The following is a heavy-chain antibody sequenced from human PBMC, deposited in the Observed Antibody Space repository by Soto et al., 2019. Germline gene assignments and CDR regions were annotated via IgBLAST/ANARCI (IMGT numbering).Heavy chain of an antibody. Sequence: GASVKVSCKASGGTFSSYAISWVRQAPGQGLEWMGGIIPIFGTANYAQKFQGRVTITADESTSTAYMELSSLRSEDTAVYYCACQRDCGHYDAFDIRSQGTIVTVSS. CDR1: GGTFSSYA. CDR2: IIPIFGTA. D-gene: IGHD4-17*01. CDR3: ACQRDCGHYDAFDI. J-gene: IGHJ3*02. V-gene: IGHV1-69*13.